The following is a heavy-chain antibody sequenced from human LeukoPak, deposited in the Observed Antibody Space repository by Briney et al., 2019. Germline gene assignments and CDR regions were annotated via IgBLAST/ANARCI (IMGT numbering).Heavy chain of an antibody. CDR2: ISGSGGST. V-gene: IGHV3-23*01. J-gene: IGHJ6*02. Sequence: QPGASLRLSCAASGFTFSSYAMSWVRQPPGKGLEWVSAISGSGGSTYYADSVKGRFTISRDNSKNTLYLQMNSLRAEDTAVYYCASTYDLDSYYYYYGMDVWGQGTTVTVSS. CDR1: GFTFSSYA. CDR3: ASTYDLDSYYYYYGMDV. D-gene: IGHD3-3*01.